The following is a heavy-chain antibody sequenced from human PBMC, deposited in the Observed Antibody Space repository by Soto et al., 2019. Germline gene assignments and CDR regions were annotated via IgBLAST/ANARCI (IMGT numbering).Heavy chain of an antibody. Sequence: EVQLVESGGGLVQPGGSLRLSCAASGCTFSVYWMHWVRQAPGKGLVWVSRIDSDGSTTSYADSVKGRFTISRDNAKSTLYLQMNSLRAEDTAVYYCARPGYSNYGPGVDVWGQGTTVTVSS. CDR1: GCTFSVYW. CDR2: IDSDGSTT. J-gene: IGHJ6*02. V-gene: IGHV3-74*01. CDR3: ARPGYSNYGPGVDV. D-gene: IGHD4-4*01.